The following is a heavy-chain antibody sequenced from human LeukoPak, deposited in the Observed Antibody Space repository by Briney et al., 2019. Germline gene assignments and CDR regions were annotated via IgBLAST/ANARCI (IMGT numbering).Heavy chain of an antibody. V-gene: IGHV3-23*01. D-gene: IGHD3-9*01. CDR3: AKEPSLTHYYYYMDV. CDR1: GFTFSSYA. J-gene: IGHJ6*03. CDR2: ISGSGGST. Sequence: GGSLRLSCAASGFTFSSYAMSWVRQAPGKGLEWVSAISGSGGSTYYAGSVKGRFTISRDNSKNTLYLQMNSLRAEDTAVYYCAKEPSLTHYYYYMDVWGKGTTVTVSS.